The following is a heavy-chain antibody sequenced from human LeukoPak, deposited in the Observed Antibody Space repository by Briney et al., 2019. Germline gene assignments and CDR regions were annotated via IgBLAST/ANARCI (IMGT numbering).Heavy chain of an antibody. Sequence: PSETLSLTCAVSGGSISSSYRWSWVRHPPGEGLEWIVEIYHTGSTNYNPSLKSRVTISVDKSKNQFSPKLSCVTVGDTAVYYCGRDYGGWFDPGGEGTLVTVSS. CDR1: GGSISSSYR. CDR3: GRDYGGWFDP. CDR2: IYHTGST. J-gene: IGHJ5*02. V-gene: IGHV4-4*02. D-gene: IGHD4-17*01.